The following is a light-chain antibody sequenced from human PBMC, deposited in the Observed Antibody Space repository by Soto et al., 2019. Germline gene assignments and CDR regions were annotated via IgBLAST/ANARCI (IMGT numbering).Light chain of an antibody. Sequence: QSVLTQPASVSGSPGQSITISCTGTSSDVGAYNYVSWYQHHPGKVPKLLIYEVTNRPSWVSDRFSGSKSGNTASLTISGLQAEDEADYYCSSKRDSRTLFVSGTGTKVTVL. J-gene: IGLJ1*01. V-gene: IGLV2-14*01. CDR3: SSKRDSRTLFV. CDR2: EVT. CDR1: SSDVGAYNY.